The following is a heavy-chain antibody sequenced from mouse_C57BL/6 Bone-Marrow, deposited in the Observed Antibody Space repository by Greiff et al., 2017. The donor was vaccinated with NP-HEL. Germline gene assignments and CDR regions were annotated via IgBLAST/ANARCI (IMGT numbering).Heavy chain of an antibody. V-gene: IGHV1-58*01. CDR3: ASPHYGSSSWFAY. CDR2: IYIGNGYT. J-gene: IGHJ3*01. Sequence: EVQLVESGAELVRPGSSVKMSCKTSGYTFTSYGINWVKQRPGQGLEWIGYIYIGNGYTEYNEKFKGKATLTSDTSSSTAYMQLSSLTSEDSAIYFCASPHYGSSSWFAYWGQGTLVTVSA. CDR1: GYTFTSYG. D-gene: IGHD1-1*01.